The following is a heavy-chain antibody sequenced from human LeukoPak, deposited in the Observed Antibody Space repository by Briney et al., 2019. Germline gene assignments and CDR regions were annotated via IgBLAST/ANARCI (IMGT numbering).Heavy chain of an antibody. CDR2: IYYSGST. CDR3: ARVHYDFWSGYWFDC. J-gene: IGHJ4*02. D-gene: IGHD3-3*01. V-gene: IGHV4-59*01. Sequence: SETLSLTCTVSGGSISSYYWSWIRQPPGKGLEWIGYIYYSGSTNYNPSLKSRVTISVDTSKNQFSLKLSSVTAADTAVYYCARVHYDFWSGYWFDCWGQGTLVTVSS. CDR1: GGSISSYY.